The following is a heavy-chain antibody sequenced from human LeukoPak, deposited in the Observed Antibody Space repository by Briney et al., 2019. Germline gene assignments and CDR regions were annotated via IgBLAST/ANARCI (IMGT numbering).Heavy chain of an antibody. V-gene: IGHV3-15*01. J-gene: IGHJ4*02. D-gene: IGHD2/OR15-2a*01. CDR1: GFNFNNAW. CDR3: TTAGRRKNRGPVPVY. Sequence: GGSLRLSCVASGFNFNNAWMIWVRQAPGKGPEWVGRIKGQLDGATTDYAAPVRGRFTISRDDSKNTVFLQMNSLKTDDTAVYYCTTAGRRKNRGPVPVYWGQGALVSVSS. CDR2: IKGQLDGATT.